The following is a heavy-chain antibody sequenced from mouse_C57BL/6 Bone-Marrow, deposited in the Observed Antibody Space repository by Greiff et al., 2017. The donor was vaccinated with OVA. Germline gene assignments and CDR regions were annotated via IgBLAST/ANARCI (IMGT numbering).Heavy chain of an antibody. V-gene: IGHV1-81*01. CDR2: IYPRSGNT. J-gene: IGHJ3*01. Sequence: VKLQESGAELARPGASVKLSCKASGYTFTSYGISWVKQRTGQGLEWIGEIYPRSGNTYYNEKFKGKATLTADKSSSTAYMELRSLTSEDSAVYFCAKEGTGPWFAYWGQGTLVTVSA. CDR1: GYTFTSYG. D-gene: IGHD4-1*01. CDR3: AKEGTGPWFAY.